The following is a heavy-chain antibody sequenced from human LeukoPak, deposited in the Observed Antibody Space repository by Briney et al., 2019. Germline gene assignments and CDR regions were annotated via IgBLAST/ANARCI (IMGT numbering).Heavy chain of an antibody. CDR3: ATVCSGGSCYWADY. J-gene: IGHJ4*02. CDR1: GYTLTELS. CDR2: FDPEDGET. Sequence: ASVKVSCKVSGYTLTELSMHWVRQAPGKGPEWMGGFDPEDGETIYAQKFQGRVTMTEDTSTDTAYMELSSLRSEDTAVYYCATVCSGGSCYWADYWGQGTLVTVSS. V-gene: IGHV1-24*01. D-gene: IGHD2-15*01.